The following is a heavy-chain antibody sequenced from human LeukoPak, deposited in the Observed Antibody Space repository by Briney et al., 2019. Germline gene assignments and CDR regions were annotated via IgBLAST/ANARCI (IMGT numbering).Heavy chain of an antibody. CDR3: ARAQNYYNSPFSY. CDR1: GFTFSSYG. D-gene: IGHD3-10*01. Sequence: GGSLRLSCVASGFTFSSYGMHWVRQAPGKGLEWVAVIWYDGSNKYYADSVKGRFTISRDNSQNTLYLQMSSLRAEDTAVYYCARAQNYYNSPFSYWGQGTLVTVSS. J-gene: IGHJ4*02. CDR2: IWYDGSNK. V-gene: IGHV3-33*01.